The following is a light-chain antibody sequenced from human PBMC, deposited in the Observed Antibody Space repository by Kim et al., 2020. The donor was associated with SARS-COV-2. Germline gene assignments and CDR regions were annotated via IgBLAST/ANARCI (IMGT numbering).Light chain of an antibody. CDR3: QQYNSYSYT. Sequence: SASGGDRVTITCGASQSISSWLAWYQQKPGKAPKLLIYKASSLESGVPSRFSGSGSGTEFTLTISSLQPDDFATYYCQQYNSYSYTFGQGTKLEI. J-gene: IGKJ2*01. CDR2: KAS. V-gene: IGKV1-5*03. CDR1: QSISSW.